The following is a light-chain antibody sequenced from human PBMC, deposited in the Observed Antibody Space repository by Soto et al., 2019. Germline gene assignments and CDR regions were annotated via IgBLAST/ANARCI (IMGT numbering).Light chain of an antibody. CDR1: QDISNY. V-gene: IGKV1-33*01. CDR3: QQYDNLPLT. CDR2: DAS. J-gene: IGKJ4*01. Sequence: DIQMTQSPSSLSASVGDRVTITCQASQDISNYLNWYQQKPGKAPKLLIYDASNLETGVPSRFSGSGSGTDFTFTISSLQPEDIETYYCQQYDNLPLTFGGGTKVDSK.